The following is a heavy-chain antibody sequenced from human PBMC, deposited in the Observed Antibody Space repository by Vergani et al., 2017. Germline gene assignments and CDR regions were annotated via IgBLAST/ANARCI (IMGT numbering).Heavy chain of an antibody. CDR3: ARDRYYLGSGSYPYFYYYGLDV. J-gene: IGHJ6*02. CDR2: IKSDGSIT. CDR1: GFSFNSYW. Sequence: DVHLVESGGGFFQPGGSLRLSCSASGFSFNSYWMHWVRQVPGKGLLWVSRIKSDGSITAYADSVKGRFTISRDNAQNTLYLQMNSLRVEDTGVYYCARDRYYLGSGSYPYFYYYGLDVWGQGTAVTVSS. V-gene: IGHV3-74*03. D-gene: IGHD3-10*01.